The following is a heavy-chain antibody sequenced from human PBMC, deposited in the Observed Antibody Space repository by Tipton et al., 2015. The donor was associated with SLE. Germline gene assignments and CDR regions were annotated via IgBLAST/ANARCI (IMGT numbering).Heavy chain of an antibody. CDR2: ISYSGST. V-gene: IGHV4-39*07. D-gene: IGHD5-12*01. CDR3: ARRHYSGPFDS. J-gene: IGHJ4*02. CDR1: GGSISSSDYY. Sequence: TLSLTCTVSGGSISSSDYYWGWIRQPPGKGLEWIGTISYSGSTYYNPSLESRVSFSIDTSKHQFSLKLNSVTAADTAVYYCARRHYSGPFDSWGQGTLVTVSS.